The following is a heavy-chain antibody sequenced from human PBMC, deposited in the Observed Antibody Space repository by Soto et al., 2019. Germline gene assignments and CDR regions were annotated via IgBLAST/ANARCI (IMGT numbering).Heavy chain of an antibody. CDR2: INPRGGGT. J-gene: IGHJ4*02. D-gene: IGHD3-22*01. V-gene: IGHV1-46*01. Sequence: QVQLVQSGAEVKKPGASVKVSCKASGYIFTNHYIHWVRQAPGQGLEWMGIINPRGGGTNYLSKFQRRITMTRDTSTSTVYMELSSLRSEETAVYFCARADYSDSSGFYYDCWGQGTLVTVSS. CDR1: GYIFTNHY. CDR3: ARADYSDSSGFYYDC.